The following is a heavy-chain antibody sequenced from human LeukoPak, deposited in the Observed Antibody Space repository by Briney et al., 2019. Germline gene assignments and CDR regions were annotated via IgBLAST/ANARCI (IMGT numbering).Heavy chain of an antibody. V-gene: IGHV4-4*07. CDR3: ARGRVGPTAPDY. J-gene: IGHJ4*02. CDR2: IRSSENI. Sequence: GTLCLTCAVSGVAISSYGGSWVRQPAGQGLEWIVRIRSSENINHNPPLKSRVTMSVDTSTNQFSLKMTSLSAADTAVYYCARGRVGPTAPDYWGQGNLVTVSS. D-gene: IGHD1-26*01. CDR1: GVAISSYG.